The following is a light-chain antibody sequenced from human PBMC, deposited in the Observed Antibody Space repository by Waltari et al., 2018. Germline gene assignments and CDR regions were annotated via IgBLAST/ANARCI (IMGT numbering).Light chain of an antibody. CDR2: GTS. CDR1: QAIRANY. Sequence: EIVLLQSPATLSLSPADRVTLSCRASQAIRANYLAWYQHKPGQAPRRLIYGTSTRAPGIPDRFVGSGSGTDFTLTISRLEPEDCAVYYCQQYGSPTWTFGQGSKVEIK. J-gene: IGKJ1*01. CDR3: QQYGSPTWT. V-gene: IGKV3-20*01.